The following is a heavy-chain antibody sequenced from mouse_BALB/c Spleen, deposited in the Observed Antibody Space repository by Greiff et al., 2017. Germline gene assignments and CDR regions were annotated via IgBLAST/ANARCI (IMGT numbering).Heavy chain of an antibody. CDR2: ISSGSSTI. CDR3: ASAYYGNYGNAMDY. D-gene: IGHD2-10*01. V-gene: IGHV5-17*02. CDR1: GFTFSSFG. Sequence: EVMLVESGGGLVQPGGSRKLSCAASGFTFSSFGMHWVRQAPEKGLEWVAYISSGSSTIYYADTVKGRFTISRDNPKNTLFLQMTSLRSEDTAMYYCASAYYGNYGNAMDYWGQGTSVTVSS. J-gene: IGHJ4*01.